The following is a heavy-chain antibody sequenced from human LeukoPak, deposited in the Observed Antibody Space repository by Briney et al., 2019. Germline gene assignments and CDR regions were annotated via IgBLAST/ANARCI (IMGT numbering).Heavy chain of an antibody. CDR2: IWSDGNNK. V-gene: IGHV3-33*01. Sequence: GESLRLSCAASGFTFSSYAMHWVRQAPGKGLEWVAIIWSDGNNKYYADSVEGRFTISRDTSKNTLFLQMNSLRAEDTAVYYCARVPPAITGTNRKDWFDPWGQGTLVTVSS. J-gene: IGHJ5*02. D-gene: IGHD1-7*01. CDR1: GFTFSSYA. CDR3: ARVPPAITGTNRKDWFDP.